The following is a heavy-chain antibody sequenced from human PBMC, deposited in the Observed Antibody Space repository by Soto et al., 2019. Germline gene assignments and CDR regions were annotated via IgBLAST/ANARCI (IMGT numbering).Heavy chain of an antibody. D-gene: IGHD6-19*01. V-gene: IGHV1-2*04. J-gene: IGHJ5*02. CDR2: INPNSGGT. Sequence: ASVKVSCKASGYTFTGYYMHWVRQAPGQGLEWMGWINPNSGGTNYAQKFQGWVTMTRDTSISTAYMELSRLRSDDTAVYYCARYGIAVAGPLGHNWFDPWGQGTLVTVSS. CDR3: ARYGIAVAGPLGHNWFDP. CDR1: GYTFTGYY.